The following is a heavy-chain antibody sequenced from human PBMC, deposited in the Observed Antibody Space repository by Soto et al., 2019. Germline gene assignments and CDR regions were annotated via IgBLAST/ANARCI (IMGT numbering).Heavy chain of an antibody. V-gene: IGHV3-30-3*01. CDR2: ISYDGSNK. Sequence: PGGSLRLSCAASGFTFSSYAMHWVRQAPGRGLEWVAVISYDGSNKYYADSVKGRFTISRDNSKNTLYLQMNSLRAEDTAVYYCARDLSPQALAAAGYSDYWGQGTLVTVSS. D-gene: IGHD6-13*01. CDR1: GFTFSSYA. J-gene: IGHJ4*02. CDR3: ARDLSPQALAAAGYSDY.